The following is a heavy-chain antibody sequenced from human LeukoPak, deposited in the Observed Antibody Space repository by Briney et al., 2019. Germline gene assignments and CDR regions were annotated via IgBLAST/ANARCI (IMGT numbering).Heavy chain of an antibody. D-gene: IGHD3-22*01. J-gene: IGHJ4*02. V-gene: IGHV3-74*01. Sequence: GGSLRLSCAASGFTFSNYWMHWVRQAPGKGLVWVSRINSDGRSTNYADSVKGRFTISRDNSKNTLYLQMNSLRAEDTAVYYCARVGGSSGYSPDFDYWGQGTLVTVSS. CDR1: GFTFSNYW. CDR3: ARVGGSSGYSPDFDY. CDR2: INSDGRST.